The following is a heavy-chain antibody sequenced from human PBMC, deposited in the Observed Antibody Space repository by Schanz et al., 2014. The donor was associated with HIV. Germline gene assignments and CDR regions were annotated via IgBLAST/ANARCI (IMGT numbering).Heavy chain of an antibody. D-gene: IGHD3-22*01. J-gene: IGHJ6*02. CDR3: RAWLLGDRMDV. CDR2: TSSDGTT. Sequence: EVQLAETGGGLIQPGGSLRLSCVASGFNVSRSYISWVRQAPGKGLEWVSFTSSDGTTYYADSVKGRFTISRDISRNTIYLQMNGLRDEDTAVYYCRAWLLGDRMDVWGQGTTVAVSS. CDR1: GFNVSRSY. V-gene: IGHV3-53*02.